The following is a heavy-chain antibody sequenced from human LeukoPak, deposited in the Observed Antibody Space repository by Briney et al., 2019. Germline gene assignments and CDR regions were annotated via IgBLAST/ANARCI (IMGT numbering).Heavy chain of an antibody. Sequence: ASVKVSCKASGYTFTGYYMHWVRQAPGQGLEWMGWINPNSGGTNYAQKLQGRVTMTRDTSISTAYMELSRLRSDDTAVYYCASDLRFLEWSNAFDIWGQGTMVTVSS. V-gene: IGHV1-2*02. J-gene: IGHJ3*02. CDR2: INPNSGGT. CDR1: GYTFTGYY. CDR3: ASDLRFLEWSNAFDI. D-gene: IGHD3-3*01.